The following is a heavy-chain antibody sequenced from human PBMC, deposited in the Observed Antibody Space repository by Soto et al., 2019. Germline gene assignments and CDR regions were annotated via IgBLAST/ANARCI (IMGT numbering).Heavy chain of an antibody. CDR1: GGTLSNFA. V-gene: IGHV1-69*06. J-gene: IGHJ4*02. CDR2: IIPLYGTA. CDR3: ATGWPVGVYGLPNGN. Sequence: QVQLVQSGAEVKKPGSSVKVSCRASGGTLSNFAFSWVRQAPGQGLEWMGGIIPLYGTANYGQKFRGRVTITADKSTSTAYVEVSSLGSEDTAVYYCATGWPVGVYGLPNGNWGKGTQVTVSS. D-gene: IGHD4-17*01.